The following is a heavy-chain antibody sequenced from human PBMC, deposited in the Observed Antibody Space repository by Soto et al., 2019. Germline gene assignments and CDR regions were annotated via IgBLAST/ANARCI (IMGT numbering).Heavy chain of an antibody. D-gene: IGHD6-25*01. J-gene: IGHJ4*02. CDR3: ATMKRARLDS. CDR2: INPTLDST. V-gene: IGHV1-69*09. CDR1: GIMSSGYG. Sequence: QEQVVQSGPAMKEHGSSVKVSCRASGIMSSGYGFSWVRQAPGQGLEWVGRINPTLDSTQYAQNLQGRVSITVDKSTDTAYLEVTSLRLEDTAIYFCATMKRARLDSWGRGTVVTVSS.